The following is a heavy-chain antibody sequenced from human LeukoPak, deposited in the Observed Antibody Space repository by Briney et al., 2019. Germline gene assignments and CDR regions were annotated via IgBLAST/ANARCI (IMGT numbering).Heavy chain of an antibody. Sequence: PGGSLRLSCAASRFTFIRHAMSWVRQAPGKGLEWVSTTGHESVHTLCADSVQGRFTVSRDNSRNTLDLQMDNLTVDDTAIYYCVRGDDIRIHPTRTYYFDIWGQRTLVSVSS. J-gene: IGHJ4*02. V-gene: IGHV3-23*01. CDR1: RFTFIRHA. CDR2: TGHESVHT. CDR3: VRGDDIRIHPTRTYYFDI. D-gene: IGHD5-18*01.